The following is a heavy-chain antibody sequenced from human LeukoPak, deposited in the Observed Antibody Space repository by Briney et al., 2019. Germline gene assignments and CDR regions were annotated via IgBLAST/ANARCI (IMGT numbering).Heavy chain of an antibody. CDR2: INWNGGST. CDR3: ARATTWGKIDY. D-gene: IGHD3-16*01. V-gene: IGHV3-20*04. J-gene: IGHJ4*02. CDR1: GFTVSSNF. Sequence: GGSLRLSCAASGFTVSSNFMTWVRQAPGKGLEWVSGINWNGGSTGYADSVKGRFTISRDNAKNSLYLQMNSLRAEDTALYYCARATTWGKIDYWGQGTLVTVSS.